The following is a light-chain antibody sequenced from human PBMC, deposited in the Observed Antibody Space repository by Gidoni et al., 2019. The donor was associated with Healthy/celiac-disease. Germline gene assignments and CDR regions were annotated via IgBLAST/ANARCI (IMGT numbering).Light chain of an antibody. CDR2: DAP. CDR3: QQRSNWFT. Sequence: EIVLTQSPAPLSLSPGEIATLYCRTSQSVSSYLAWYQQKPGHAPRLLIYDAPNRATGIPAMFSGSGSATYFTLTISSLEPEDFAVYYCQQRSNWFTFGGGTKVEIK. J-gene: IGKJ4*01. V-gene: IGKV3-11*01. CDR1: QSVSSY.